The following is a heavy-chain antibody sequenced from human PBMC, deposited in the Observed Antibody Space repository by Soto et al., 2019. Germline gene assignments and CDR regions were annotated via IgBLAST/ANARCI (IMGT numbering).Heavy chain of an antibody. CDR3: HGYGY. Sequence: EVQLVESGGGLIQPGGSPRLSCAVSGFTVTINYMSWVRQAPGKGLEWVSVIYSGGSTYYADSVKGRFTISRDNSKNTLYLQMNSLRGEDTAVYYCHGYGYWGQGTLVTVSS. CDR2: IYSGGST. V-gene: IGHV3-53*01. J-gene: IGHJ4*02. D-gene: IGHD5-12*01. CDR1: GFTVTINY.